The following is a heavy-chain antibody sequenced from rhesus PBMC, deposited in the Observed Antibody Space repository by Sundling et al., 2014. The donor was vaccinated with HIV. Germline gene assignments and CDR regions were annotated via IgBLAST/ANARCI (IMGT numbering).Heavy chain of an antibody. CDR3: AKTGGDDYGYYYTLDS. CDR2: INPKTGGT. V-gene: IGHV1-138*01. D-gene: IGHD3-9*01. J-gene: IGHJ6*01. CDR1: GFTFTDYY. Sequence: QVQLVQSGAEVKKPGSSVKVSCEASGFTFTDYYMHWVRQAPGQGLEWMGEINPKTGGTNYAQKFQGRVTMTRDTSTSTAYMELSSLRSEDTAVYYCAKTGGDDYGYYYTLDSWGQGVVVTVSS.